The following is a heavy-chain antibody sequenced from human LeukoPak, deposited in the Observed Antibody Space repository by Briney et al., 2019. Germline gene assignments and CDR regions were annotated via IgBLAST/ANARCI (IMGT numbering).Heavy chain of an antibody. CDR1: GYTFTCYY. V-gene: IGHV1-8*02. D-gene: IGHD2-2*01. J-gene: IGHJ4*02. Sequence: ASVKVPCKASGYTFTCYYMHWVRQATGQGLEWMGWMNPNSGNTGYAQKFQGRVTMTRNTSISTAYMELSSLRSEDTAVYYCARGRQYCSSTSCYPIPFDYWGQGTLVTVSS. CDR3: ARGRQYCSSTSCYPIPFDY. CDR2: MNPNSGNT.